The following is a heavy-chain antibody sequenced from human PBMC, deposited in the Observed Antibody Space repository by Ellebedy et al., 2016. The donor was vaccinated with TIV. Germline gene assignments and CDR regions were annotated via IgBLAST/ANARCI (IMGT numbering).Heavy chain of an antibody. CDR3: ARAGGANWDY. J-gene: IGHJ4*02. Sequence: GESLKISCAASGFTITAHGMTWVRQAPGKGLEWVSSLTFDGKHTFYANSVKGRFTISRDNAKNSLYMQMNSLGGEDTAVYYCARAGGANWDYWGQGALVTVSS. CDR1: GFTITAHG. CDR2: LTFDGKHT. D-gene: IGHD7-27*01. V-gene: IGHV3-21*04.